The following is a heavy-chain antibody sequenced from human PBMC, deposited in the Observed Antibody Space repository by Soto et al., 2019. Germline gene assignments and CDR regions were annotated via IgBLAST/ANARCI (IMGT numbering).Heavy chain of an antibody. CDR1: GGSISSGGYY. D-gene: IGHD3-16*02. Sequence: PSETLSLTCTVSGGSISSGGYYWSWIRQHPGKGLEWIGYIYYSGSTYYNPSLKSRVTISVDTSKNQFSLKLSSVTAADTAVYYCARAREWYYDYIWGSYRHFDYWGQGTLVTVSS. V-gene: IGHV4-31*03. CDR3: ARAREWYYDYIWGSYRHFDY. J-gene: IGHJ4*02. CDR2: IYYSGST.